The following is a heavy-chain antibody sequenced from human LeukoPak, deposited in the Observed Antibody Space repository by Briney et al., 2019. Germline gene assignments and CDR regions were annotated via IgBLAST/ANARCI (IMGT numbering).Heavy chain of an antibody. Sequence: PGGSLRLSCAASGFTVSSNYMSWVRQAPGKGLEWVSVIYGGGSTYYADSVKGRFTISRDNSKNTLYLQMNSLRAEDTAVYYCARDISGSYYGWFDPWGQGTLVTVSS. V-gene: IGHV3-53*01. J-gene: IGHJ5*02. CDR1: GFTVSSNY. CDR2: IYGGGST. D-gene: IGHD1-26*01. CDR3: ARDISGSYYGWFDP.